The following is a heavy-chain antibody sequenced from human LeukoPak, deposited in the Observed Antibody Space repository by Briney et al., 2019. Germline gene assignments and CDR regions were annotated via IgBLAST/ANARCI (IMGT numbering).Heavy chain of an antibody. CDR1: GYTSTNYA. CDR3: ARVKRAVTSTGEAFDI. J-gene: IGHJ3*02. CDR2: INTNTGNP. V-gene: IGHV7-4-1*02. Sequence: ASVKVSCKASGYTSTNYAMNWVRQAPGQGLEWMGWINTNTGNPTYAQGFTGRFVFSLDTSVSTAYLQISSLKAADTALYYCARVKRAVTSTGEAFDIWGLGTMVTVSS. D-gene: IGHD6-19*01.